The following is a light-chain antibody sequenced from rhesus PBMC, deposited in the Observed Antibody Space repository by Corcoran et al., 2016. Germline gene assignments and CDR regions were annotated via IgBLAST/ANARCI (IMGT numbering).Light chain of an antibody. Sequence: EIVMTQSPATLALSPGERATLSCRASQSVSSYLAWYQQKPGQAPRLLIYVASSRATGIPDRFSGSGAGTEFNLTISSLEPEDVGVYFCLQSSNWPQYSFGQGTKVEIK. CDR1: QSVSSY. CDR3: LQSSNWPQYS. J-gene: IGKJ2*01. V-gene: IGKV3-24*04. CDR2: VAS.